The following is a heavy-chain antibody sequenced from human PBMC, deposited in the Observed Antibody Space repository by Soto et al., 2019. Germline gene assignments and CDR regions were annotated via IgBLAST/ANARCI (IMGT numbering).Heavy chain of an antibody. D-gene: IGHD4-4*01. Sequence: SLRLSCAASGFTFSTYSMNWVRQAPGKGLEWVSSISGSGNYTHYADFLRGRFAISRDNAKTSLYLQMNSLRAEDTAVYYCAREGINNYNEYYFDSWGQGTVVTVSS. CDR2: ISGSGNYT. J-gene: IGHJ4*02. V-gene: IGHV3-21*01. CDR1: GFTFSTYS. CDR3: AREGINNYNEYYFDS.